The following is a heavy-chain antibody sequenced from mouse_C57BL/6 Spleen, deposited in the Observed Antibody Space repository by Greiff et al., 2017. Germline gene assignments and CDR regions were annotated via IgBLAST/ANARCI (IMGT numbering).Heavy chain of an antibody. V-gene: IGHV5-16*01. Sequence: EVQLVESEGGLVQPGSSMKISCTASGFTFSDYYMAWVRQVPEKGLEWVANINYDGSSTYSLDSLKSRFIISSDNAKNILDLQMISLKSEYTSSYYCAREDWYFDVWGTGTTGTVSS. J-gene: IGHJ1*03. CDR2: INYDGSST. CDR3: AREDWYFDV. CDR1: GFTFSDYY.